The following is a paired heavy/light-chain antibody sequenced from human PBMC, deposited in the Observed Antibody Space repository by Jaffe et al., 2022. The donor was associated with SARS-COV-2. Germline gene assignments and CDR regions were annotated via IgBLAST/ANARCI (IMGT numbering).Heavy chain of an antibody. CDR1: GFTFSSFG. J-gene: IGHJ3*02. Sequence: EVQLVESGGGLVKPGESLRLSCAASGFTFSSFGMNWVRQAPGKGLEWVSSISSSSTYIYYADSIKGRFTIFRDNAKNSLFLQMNSLRAEDTAVYFCARGDSGSFDVFDIWGQGTMVTVSS. CDR3: ARGDSGSFDVFDI. CDR2: ISSSSTYI. D-gene: IGHD1-26*01. V-gene: IGHV3-21*01.
Light chain of an antibody. CDR1: QGIRSD. Sequence: DIQMTQSPSSLSASVGDRVTITCRASQGIRSDLGWYQQKPGKAPKRLIYGASSLQSGVPSRFSGSGSGTEFTLTISSLQTEDFATYYCLQHNSYPITFGQGTRLEI. CDR3: LQHNSYPIT. CDR2: GAS. V-gene: IGKV1-17*01. J-gene: IGKJ5*01.